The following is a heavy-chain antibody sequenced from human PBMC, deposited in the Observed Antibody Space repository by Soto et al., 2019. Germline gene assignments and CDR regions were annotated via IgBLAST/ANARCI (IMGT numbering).Heavy chain of an antibody. V-gene: IGHV2-5*02. CDR1: GFSLTSHHMG. Sequence: QITLREYGPALVRPAQTLTLTCTFSGFSLTSHHMGVAWIRQPPGKAMEWLALIYWDDDERFNPSLKDRLAISKDTSINQVVLTMTNMGPLDTATYFCAHAGDYDLLSFDHWGPGTLVTVSS. D-gene: IGHD4-17*01. CDR2: IYWDDDE. CDR3: AHAGDYDLLSFDH. J-gene: IGHJ4*02.